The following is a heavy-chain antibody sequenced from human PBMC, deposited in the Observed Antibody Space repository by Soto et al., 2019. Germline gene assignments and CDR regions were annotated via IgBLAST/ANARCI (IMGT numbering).Heavy chain of an antibody. CDR1: GYTFTSYD. D-gene: IGHD5-18*01. CDR3: ARRYRKGWFAP. CDR2: MNPNSGNT. J-gene: IGHJ5*02. Sequence: GASVKVSCKASGYTFTSYDINCVQQATGQGLEWMGWMNPNSGNTGYAQKFQGRVTMTMNPSISTAYMELRSLRSEDTAVYYCARRYRKGWFAPWGQGTLVTVPQ. V-gene: IGHV1-8*01.